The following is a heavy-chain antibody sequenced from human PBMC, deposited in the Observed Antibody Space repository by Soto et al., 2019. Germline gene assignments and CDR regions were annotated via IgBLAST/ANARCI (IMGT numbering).Heavy chain of an antibody. CDR3: AVGTNDDGDDDDYTEICMDV. D-gene: IGHD4-17*01. CDR1: GGSISSSNW. Sequence: PSETLSLTCAVSGGSISSSNWWSWVRQPPGKGLEWIGEIYHSGSTNYTPSLKSRVTISVDKSKNQFSLKLSSVTAADTAVYYWAVGTNDDGDDDDYTEICMDVWGQGTTV. J-gene: IGHJ6*02. V-gene: IGHV4-4*02. CDR2: IYHSGST.